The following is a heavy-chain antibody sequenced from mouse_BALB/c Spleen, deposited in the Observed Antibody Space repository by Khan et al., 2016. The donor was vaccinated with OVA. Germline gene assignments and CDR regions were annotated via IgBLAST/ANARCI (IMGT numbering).Heavy chain of an antibody. V-gene: IGHV1-53*01. CDR3: SRAGYGSFAY. CDR2: INPNNGGT. D-gene: IGHD2-2*01. J-gene: IGHJ3*01. CDR1: GYSFTSYY. Sequence: VQLQQSGAELVTPGASVRLSCKASGYSFTSYYLYWVKQRPGQGLEWIGDINPNNGGTNFNEKFKSKATLTVDNSSRTAYIQLKSLTSVDSAVYYCSRAGYGSFAYWGQGTLVTVAA.